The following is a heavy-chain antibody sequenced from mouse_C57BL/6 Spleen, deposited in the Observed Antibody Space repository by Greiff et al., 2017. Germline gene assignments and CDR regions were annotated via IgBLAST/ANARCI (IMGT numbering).Heavy chain of an antibody. J-gene: IGHJ2*01. Sequence: LQQPGAELVKPGASVKMSCKASGYTFTSYWITWVKQRPGQGLEWIGDIYPGSGSTNYNEKFKSKATLTVETSSSTAYMQLSSLTSEDSAVYYCARDPLGRSFDYWGQGTTLTVSS. D-gene: IGHD4-1*01. CDR2: IYPGSGST. CDR3: ARDPLGRSFDY. V-gene: IGHV1-55*01. CDR1: GYTFTSYW.